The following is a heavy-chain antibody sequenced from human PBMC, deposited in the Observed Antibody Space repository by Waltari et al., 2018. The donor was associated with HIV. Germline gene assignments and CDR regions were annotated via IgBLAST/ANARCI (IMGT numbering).Heavy chain of an antibody. V-gene: IGHV4-4*08. CDR2: LYDNGRT. CDR3: ATGGARGMDI. J-gene: IGHJ6*02. Sequence: QVQLQESGPGVVKSSEALSLHCPVSGGSIGSYWLNWVRQPPGKGLQWIGYLYDNGRTIYNPSLRSRVTISSDASGKQFSLKLNSVTAADTAIYYCATGGARGMDIWGHGTTVTVSS. CDR1: GGSIGSYW.